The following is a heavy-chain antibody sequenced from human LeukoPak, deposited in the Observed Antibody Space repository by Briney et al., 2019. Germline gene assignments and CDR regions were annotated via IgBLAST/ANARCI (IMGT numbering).Heavy chain of an antibody. CDR1: GGSISSGGYY. V-gene: IGHV4-31*03. J-gene: IGHJ4*02. CDR2: IYYSGST. D-gene: IGHD3-16*01. Sequence: PSETLSLTCTVSGGSISSGGYYWSWIRQHPGKGLEWIGYIYYSGSTYYNPSLKSRVTISVDTSKNQFSLKLSSVTAADTAVYYCARAGGFFSPFGYWGQGTLVAVSS. CDR3: ARAGGFFSPFGY.